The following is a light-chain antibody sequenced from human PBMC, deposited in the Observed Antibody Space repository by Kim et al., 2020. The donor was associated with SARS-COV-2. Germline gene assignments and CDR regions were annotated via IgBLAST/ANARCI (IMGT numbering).Light chain of an antibody. Sequence: SRGERATLYCRASQSVSSSYLAGYQQKPGQAPRLLIYGASSRATGVPDRFSGSGSGTDFTLTITRLEPEDFAVYYCQQYGNSPHTFGQGTKVDIK. J-gene: IGKJ1*01. CDR1: QSVSSSY. CDR3: QQYGNSPHT. V-gene: IGKV3-20*01. CDR2: GAS.